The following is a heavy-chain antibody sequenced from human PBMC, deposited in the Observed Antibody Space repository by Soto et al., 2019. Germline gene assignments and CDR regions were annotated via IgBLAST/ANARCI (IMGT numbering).Heavy chain of an antibody. D-gene: IGHD6-19*01. CDR1: GYTFTSYG. Sequence: QIYLVQSGAEVKKPGASVKVSCKASGYTFTSYGIIWVRQAPGQGLEWMGWINTKNGNTHYAQKLQGRVTMTTDTSTTTAYMERRSLRTDDTAVYFCARDQAPYSNGWYYWGQGTLVTVSS. CDR3: ARDQAPYSNGWYY. CDR2: INTKNGNT. J-gene: IGHJ4*02. V-gene: IGHV1-18*01.